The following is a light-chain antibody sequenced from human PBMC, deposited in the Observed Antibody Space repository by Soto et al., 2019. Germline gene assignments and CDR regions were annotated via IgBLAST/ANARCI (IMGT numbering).Light chain of an antibody. CDR2: DAS. J-gene: IGKJ4*01. CDR1: QNIDIW. Sequence: DIQMTQSPSTLSASVGDRVTITCRASQNIDIWLSWYQQKPGKAPSLLIYDASNLKSGVPSRFSGSGSGTEFTLTISSLQPDDSGSYYCQQHKSYPVTFGGGTKVDIK. CDR3: QQHKSYPVT. V-gene: IGKV1-5*01.